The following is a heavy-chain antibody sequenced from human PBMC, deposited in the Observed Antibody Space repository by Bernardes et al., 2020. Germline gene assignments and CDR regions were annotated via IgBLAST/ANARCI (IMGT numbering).Heavy chain of an antibody. CDR2: ISWDGGST. Sequence: GGSLRLSCAASGFTFDDYTMHWVRQAPGKGLAWVSLISWDGGSTYYADSVKGRFTISRDNSKNSLYLQMNSLRTEDTALYYCAKDKYDFWSGYYFDYWGQGTLVTVSS. CDR3: AKDKYDFWSGYYFDY. CDR1: GFTFDDYT. D-gene: IGHD3-3*01. V-gene: IGHV3-43*01. J-gene: IGHJ4*02.